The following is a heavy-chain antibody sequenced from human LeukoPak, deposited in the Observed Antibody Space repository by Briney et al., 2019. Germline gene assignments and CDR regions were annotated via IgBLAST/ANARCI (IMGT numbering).Heavy chain of an antibody. CDR2: INHSGST. D-gene: IGHD1-26*01. V-gene: IGHV4-34*01. Sequence: PSETLSLTCAVYGGSFSGYYWSWIRQPPGKGLEWIGEINHSGSTNYNPSLKSRVTISVDTSKNQFSLKLSSVTAADTAVYYCARGLVDVVGATTAASWFDPWGQGTLVTVSS. CDR1: GGSFSGYY. J-gene: IGHJ5*02. CDR3: ARGLVDVVGATTAASWFDP.